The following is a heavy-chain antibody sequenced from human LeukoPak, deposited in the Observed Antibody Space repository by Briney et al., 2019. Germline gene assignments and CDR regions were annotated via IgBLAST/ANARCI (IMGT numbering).Heavy chain of an antibody. Sequence: EASVKVSCKASGGTFSSYAISWVRQAPGQGLEWMGGIIPIFGTANYAQKFQGRVTITADESTSTAYMELSSLRSEDTAVFYCARSRDGYLYYFDYWGREPRSPSPQ. CDR3: ARSRDGYLYYFDY. CDR2: IIPIFGTA. V-gene: IGHV1-69*13. CDR1: GGTFSSYA. D-gene: IGHD5-24*01. J-gene: IGHJ4*02.